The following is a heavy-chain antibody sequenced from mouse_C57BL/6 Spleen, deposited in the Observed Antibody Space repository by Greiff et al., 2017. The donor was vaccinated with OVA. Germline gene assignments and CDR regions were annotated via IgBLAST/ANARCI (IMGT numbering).Heavy chain of an antibody. V-gene: IGHV3-6*01. CDR2: ISYDGSN. CDR1: GYSITSGYY. D-gene: IGHD2-4*01. J-gene: IGHJ3*01. CDR3: ARDQDYAWFAY. Sequence: VQLKESGPGLVKPSQSLSLTCSVTGYSITSGYYWNWIRQFPGNKLEWMGYISYDGSNNYNPSLKNRISITRDTSKNQFFLKLNSVTTEDTATYYCARDQDYAWFAYWGQGTLVTVSA.